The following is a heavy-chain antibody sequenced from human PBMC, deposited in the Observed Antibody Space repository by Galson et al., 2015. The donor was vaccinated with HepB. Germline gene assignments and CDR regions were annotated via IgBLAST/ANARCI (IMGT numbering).Heavy chain of an antibody. CDR3: ARVSITGAISSGFDY. CDR2: IIPILSIA. Sequence: SVKVSCKASGGTFSSYTTSWVRQAPGQGLEWMGRIIPILSIANYAQKFQGRVTITADKSTSTAYMGLSSLRSEDTAVYYCARVSITGAISSGFDYWGQGTLVTVSS. J-gene: IGHJ4*02. V-gene: IGHV1-69*02. CDR1: GGTFSSYT. D-gene: IGHD1-20*01.